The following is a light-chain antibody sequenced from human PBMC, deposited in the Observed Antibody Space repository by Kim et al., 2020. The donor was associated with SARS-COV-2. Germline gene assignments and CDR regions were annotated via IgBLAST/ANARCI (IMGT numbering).Light chain of an antibody. CDR3: QSYDNSLTGHVV. J-gene: IGLJ2*01. Sequence: VTYPWPGGSSAVGAGYDVHWYQPLPGTAPNLLIYRNTNRPSGVPARFSGSKSGPSASLAITGLRAEDEADYYCQSYDNSLTGHVVFGGGTQLTVL. CDR1: SSAVGAGYD. V-gene: IGLV1-40*01. CDR2: RNT.